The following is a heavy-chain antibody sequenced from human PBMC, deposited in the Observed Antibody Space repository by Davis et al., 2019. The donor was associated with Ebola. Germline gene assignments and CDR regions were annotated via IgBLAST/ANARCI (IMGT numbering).Heavy chain of an antibody. CDR1: GGTFSSYA. V-gene: IGHV1-69*04. D-gene: IGHD6-6*01. CDR2: IIPILGIA. CDR3: ARDRGFYSSSYNWFDP. J-gene: IGHJ5*02. Sequence: AASVKVSCKASGGTFSSYAISWVRQAPGQGLEWMGRIIPILGIANYAQKFQGRVTITADKSTSTAYMELSSLRSEDTAVYYCARDRGFYSSSYNWFDPWGQGTLVTVSS.